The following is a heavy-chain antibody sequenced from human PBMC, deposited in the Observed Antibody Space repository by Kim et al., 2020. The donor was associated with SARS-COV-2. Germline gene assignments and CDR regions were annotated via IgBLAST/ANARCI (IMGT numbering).Heavy chain of an antibody. Sequence: SETLSLTCVISGASLTSYYWSWVRQFPGKRLEWIGNFYYSGAAKYNPSLKSRVTISVDRSRNLLALKLASTTAADTAIYYCARAGRWVDLADAFDVWDQG. CDR3: ARAGRWVDLADAFDV. J-gene: IGHJ3*01. CDR2: FYYSGAA. D-gene: IGHD1-1*01. CDR1: GASLTSYY. V-gene: IGHV4-59*13.